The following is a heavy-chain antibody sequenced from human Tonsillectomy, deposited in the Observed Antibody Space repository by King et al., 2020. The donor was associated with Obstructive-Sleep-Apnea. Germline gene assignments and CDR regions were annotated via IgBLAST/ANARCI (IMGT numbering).Heavy chain of an antibody. CDR2: VLHNGNNK. V-gene: IGHV3-30-3*01. J-gene: IGHJ3*02. D-gene: IGHD3-22*01. Sequence: VQLVESGGGVVQPGRSLRLSCAASGFTFMSYDIHWVRQAPGKGLEWVAVVLHNGNNKYYADSVKGRFTISRDNSKNTLYLQMNSLRTEDTAVYYCARNRCDSSSFYGDDAFDIWGQGTMVTVSS. CDR3: ARNRCDSSSFYGDDAFDI. CDR1: GFTFMSYD.